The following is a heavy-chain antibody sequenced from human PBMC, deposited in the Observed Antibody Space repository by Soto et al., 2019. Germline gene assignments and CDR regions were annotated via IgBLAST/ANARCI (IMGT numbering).Heavy chain of an antibody. J-gene: IGHJ4*02. V-gene: IGHV4-59*01. CDR3: ARGPNYIWGSYSLDY. D-gene: IGHD3-16*01. CDR2: IYYSGST. CDR1: GGSISSYY. Sequence: SETLSLTCTVSGGSISSYYWSWIRQPPGKGLEWIGYIYYSGSTNYNPSLKSRVTISVDTSKNQFSLKLSSVTAADTAVYYCARGPNYIWGSYSLDYWGQGTLVTVSS.